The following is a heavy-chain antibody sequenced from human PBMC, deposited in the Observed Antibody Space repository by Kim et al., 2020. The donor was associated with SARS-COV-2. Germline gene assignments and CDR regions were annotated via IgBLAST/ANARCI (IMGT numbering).Heavy chain of an antibody. CDR2: ISGSGGST. CDR1: GFTFSSYA. J-gene: IGHJ6*02. V-gene: IGHV3-23*01. D-gene: IGHD6-19*01. CDR3: AKDSVAGRDPYYYYGMDE. Sequence: GGSMRLSCAASGFTFSSYAMSWVRQAPGKGLEWVSAISGSGGSTYYADSVKGRFTISRDNSKNTLYLQMNSLRAEDTAVYYCAKDSVAGRDPYYYYGMDEWGQGTTVTVSS.